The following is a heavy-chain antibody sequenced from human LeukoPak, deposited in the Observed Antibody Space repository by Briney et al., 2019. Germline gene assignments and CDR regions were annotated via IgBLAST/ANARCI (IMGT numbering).Heavy chain of an antibody. CDR2: ISRSSTYI. D-gene: IGHD3-10*01. V-gene: IGHV3-21*01. J-gene: IGHJ4*02. CDR1: GFTFSSYT. CDR3: ASDPPGFGEDH. Sequence: PGGSLRLSCAASGFTFSSYTMNWVRQAPEKGLDWVSSISRSSTYIYYADSVKGRFTISRDNAENSLYLQMNSLRAEDTAVYYCASDPPGFGEDHWGQGTLVTVSS.